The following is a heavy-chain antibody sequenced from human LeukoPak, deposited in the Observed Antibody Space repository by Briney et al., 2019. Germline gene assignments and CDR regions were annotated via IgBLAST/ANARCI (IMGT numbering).Heavy chain of an antibody. CDR3: ASLGRFLEWLLLSRRTARAPDY. Sequence: GESLKISCKGSGYSVTSYWIGWVRQMPGKGLEWMGIIYPGDSDTRYSPSFQGQVTISADKSISTAYLQWSSLKASDTAMYYCASLGRFLEWLLLSRRTARAPDYWGQGTLVTVSS. D-gene: IGHD3-3*01. CDR1: GYSVTSYW. J-gene: IGHJ4*02. V-gene: IGHV5-51*01. CDR2: IYPGDSDT.